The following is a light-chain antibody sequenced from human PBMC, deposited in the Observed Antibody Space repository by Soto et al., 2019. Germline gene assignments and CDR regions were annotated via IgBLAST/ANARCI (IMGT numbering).Light chain of an antibody. CDR1: TSNLGAGYD. CDR2: GNR. Sequence: QSVLTQPPSVSGAPGQRVTLSCTGNTSNLGAGYDVHWYQQLPGAAPKLVIFGNRNRPSGVPERFSGSKSGTSASLAITGLQAEDEADYYCCSYAGTHTYVFGSGTKLTVL. V-gene: IGLV1-40*01. J-gene: IGLJ1*01. CDR3: CSYAGTHTYV.